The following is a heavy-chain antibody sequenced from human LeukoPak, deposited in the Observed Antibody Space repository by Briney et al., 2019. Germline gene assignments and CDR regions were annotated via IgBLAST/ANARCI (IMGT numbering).Heavy chain of an antibody. Sequence: ASVKVSCKASGYTFTNYGLSWVRQAPGQGLEWMGGIIPIFGTANYAQKFQGRVTITADEFTSTAYMELSSLRSEDTAVYYCARLFTPRYCSTTSCYWKGWFDPWGQGTLVTVSS. J-gene: IGHJ5*02. D-gene: IGHD2-2*01. CDR3: ARLFTPRYCSTTSCYWKGWFDP. CDR1: GYTFTNYG. CDR2: IIPIFGTA. V-gene: IGHV1-69*13.